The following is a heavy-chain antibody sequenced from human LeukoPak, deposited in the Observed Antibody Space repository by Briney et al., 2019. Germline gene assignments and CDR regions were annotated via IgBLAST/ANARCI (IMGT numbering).Heavy chain of an antibody. J-gene: IGHJ4*02. CDR2: ISYDGSNK. D-gene: IGHD1-26*01. Sequence: GGSLRLSCEASGFTFSSYGMHWVRQAPGKGLEWVAVISYDGSNKYYADSVKGRFTISRDNSKNTLYLQMNSLRAEDTAVYYCAISSGSYFYENSDFDYWGQGTLVTVSS. CDR3: AISSGSYFYENSDFDY. V-gene: IGHV3-30*03. CDR1: GFTFSSYG.